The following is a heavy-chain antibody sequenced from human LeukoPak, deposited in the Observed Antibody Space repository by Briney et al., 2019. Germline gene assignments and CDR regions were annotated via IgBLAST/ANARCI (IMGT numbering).Heavy chain of an antibody. D-gene: IGHD6-19*01. J-gene: IGHJ4*02. Sequence: SGGSLRLSCAASGFTFSSYAMSWVRQAPGKGLEWVSAISGSGDTTYYADSVKGRFTISRDNSKNSLYLQMNSLTVEDTAVYYCAKGSAVPDLHFDYWGQGTLVTVSS. CDR2: ISGSGDTT. CDR1: GFTFSSYA. V-gene: IGHV3-23*01. CDR3: AKGSAVPDLHFDY.